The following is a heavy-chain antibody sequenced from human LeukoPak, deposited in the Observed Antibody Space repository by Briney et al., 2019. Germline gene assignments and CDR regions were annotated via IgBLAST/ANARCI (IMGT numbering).Heavy chain of an antibody. CDR1: GYSFTGYY. Sequence: ASVKVSCKPAGYSFTGYYMHWVRQAPGQGLEWMGWINPNCGDIKYAQTFQGRVTMTRDTSIRTAYMELSRLRADDTAGDYCASIVATMGFDYWGQGTLVTVSS. CDR2: INPNCGDI. CDR3: ASIVATMGFDY. V-gene: IGHV1-2*02. J-gene: IGHJ4*02. D-gene: IGHD5-12*01.